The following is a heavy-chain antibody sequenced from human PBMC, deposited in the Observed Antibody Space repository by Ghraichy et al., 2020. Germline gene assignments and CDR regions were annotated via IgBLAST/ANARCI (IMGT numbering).Heavy chain of an antibody. V-gene: IGHV3-48*01. J-gene: IGHJ3*02. D-gene: IGHD2-21*01. CDR2: SNRSGDLV. CDR1: GFVFSRYK. CDR3: ARVVWAFDI. Sequence: GSLRLSCATSGFVFSRYKMNWVRQAPGKGPEWVSYSNRSGDLVAYADSVKGRFTISRDNARNSLYLQMNSLRVDDTAVYYCARVVWAFDIWLQGSLVTVSS.